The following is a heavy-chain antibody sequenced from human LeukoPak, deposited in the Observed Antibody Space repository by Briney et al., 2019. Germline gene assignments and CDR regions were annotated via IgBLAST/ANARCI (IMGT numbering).Heavy chain of an antibody. Sequence: PSETLSLTCTVSGGSISSGGYYWSWIRQPPGKGLEWIGYIYHSGSTYYNPSLKSRVTISVDRSKNQFSLKLSSVTAADTAVYYCARDGRIAARPGALDCWGREPWSPSPQ. J-gene: IGHJ4*02. CDR2: IYHSGST. D-gene: IGHD6-6*01. CDR3: ARDGRIAARPGALDC. CDR1: GGSISSGGYY. V-gene: IGHV4-30-2*01.